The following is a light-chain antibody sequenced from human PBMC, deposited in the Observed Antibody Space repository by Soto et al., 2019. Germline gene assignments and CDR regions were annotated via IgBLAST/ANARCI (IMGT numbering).Light chain of an antibody. CDR1: SSDVGGYNY. J-gene: IGLJ1*01. Sequence: QLVLTQPASVSGSPGQSITISYTGTSSDVGGYNYVSWYQQHPGKAPKLMIYEVSNRPSGVSNRFSGSKSGNTASLTISGLQAEDEADYYCSSYTSSSTLYVFGTGTKLTVL. CDR3: SSYTSSSTLYV. V-gene: IGLV2-14*01. CDR2: EVS.